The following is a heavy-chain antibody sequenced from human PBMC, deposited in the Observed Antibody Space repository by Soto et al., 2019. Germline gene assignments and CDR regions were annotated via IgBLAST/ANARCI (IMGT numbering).Heavy chain of an antibody. J-gene: IGHJ4*02. CDR2: IIPIFGTA. CDR1: GGTFSSYA. V-gene: IGHV1-69*01. Sequence: QVQLVQSGAEVKKPGSSVKVSCKASGGTFSSYAISWVRQAPGQGLEWMGGIIPIFGTANYAQKFQGRVTITADESTSTAYMELSSLRSEDTAVYYCARGTWTNYYDSSGYYFDYWRQGTLVTVSS. D-gene: IGHD3-22*01. CDR3: ARGTWTNYYDSSGYYFDY.